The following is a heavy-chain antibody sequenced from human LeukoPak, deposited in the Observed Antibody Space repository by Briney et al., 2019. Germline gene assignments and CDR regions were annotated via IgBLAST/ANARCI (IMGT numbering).Heavy chain of an antibody. V-gene: IGHV4-34*01. Sequence: SETLSLTCAVYGGSFSGYYWSWIRQPPGKGLEWIGEINHSGSTNYNPSLKSRVTISVDTSKNQFSLKLSSVTAADTAVYYCARGIPGLRWPLFDYWGQGTLVTVSS. CDR1: GGSFSGYY. CDR2: INHSGST. CDR3: ARGIPGLRWPLFDY. D-gene: IGHD4-23*01. J-gene: IGHJ4*02.